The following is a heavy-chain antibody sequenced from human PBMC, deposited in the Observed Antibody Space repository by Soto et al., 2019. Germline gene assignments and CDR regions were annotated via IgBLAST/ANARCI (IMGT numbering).Heavy chain of an antibody. Sequence: QVQLVQSGAEVKKPGSSVKVSCKASGGTFSSYTISWVRQAPGQGLEWMGRIIPILGIANYAQKFQGRVTIPADKSTGTAYMELGTLRSEDTAVYYCARQAPYCGGDCYLDYWGQGTLVTVSS. J-gene: IGHJ4*02. V-gene: IGHV1-69*02. CDR1: GGTFSSYT. CDR3: ARQAPYCGGDCYLDY. CDR2: IIPILGIA. D-gene: IGHD2-21*02.